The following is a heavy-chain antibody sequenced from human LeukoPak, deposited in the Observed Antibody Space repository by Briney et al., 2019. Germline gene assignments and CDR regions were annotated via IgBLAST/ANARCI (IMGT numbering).Heavy chain of an antibody. J-gene: IGHJ5*02. CDR2: INHSGST. CDR1: GGSFSGYY. CDR3: ARRAVAGTGSGWFDP. Sequence: SETLSLTCAVYGGSFSGYYWSWIRQPPGKGLEWIGEINHSGSTNYNPSLKSRVTVSVDTSKNQFSLKLRSVTAADTAVYYCARRAVAGTGSGWFDPWGQGTLVTVSS. V-gene: IGHV4-34*01. D-gene: IGHD6-19*01.